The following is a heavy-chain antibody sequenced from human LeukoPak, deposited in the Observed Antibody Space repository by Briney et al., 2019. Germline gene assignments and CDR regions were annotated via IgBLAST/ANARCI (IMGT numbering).Heavy chain of an antibody. CDR1: GFTFSSYS. CDR3: ARDQGVVAAAGLDY. J-gene: IGHJ4*02. CDR2: ISSSSSTI. Sequence: PGGSLRLSCAASGFTFSSYSMNWVRQAPGKGLEWVSYISSSSSTIYYADSVKGRFTISRDNAKNSLYLQMNSLRAEDTAVYYCARDQGVVAAAGLDYWGQGTLVTVSS. V-gene: IGHV3-48*01. D-gene: IGHD6-13*01.